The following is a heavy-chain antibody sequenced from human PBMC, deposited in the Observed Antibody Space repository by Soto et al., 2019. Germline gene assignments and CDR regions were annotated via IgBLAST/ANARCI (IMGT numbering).Heavy chain of an antibody. CDR2: IVVGSGNT. Sequence: SVKVSCKASGFTCTISAVQCVLQARGQRLEWIGWIVVGSGNTNYAQKFQERVTITRDMSTSTAYMELSSLRSEDTAVYYCAADIRDSNFDYWGQGTLVTVSS. V-gene: IGHV1-58*01. D-gene: IGHD3-22*01. CDR1: GFTCTISA. CDR3: AADIRDSNFDY. J-gene: IGHJ4*02.